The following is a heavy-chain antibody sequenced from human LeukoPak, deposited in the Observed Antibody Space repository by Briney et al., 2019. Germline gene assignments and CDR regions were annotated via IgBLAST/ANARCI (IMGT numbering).Heavy chain of an antibody. Sequence: SETLSLTCTDSGGSISSHYWSWIRQPPGKGLEWIGYVYYSGSTNYNPSLKSRVTISIDTSKNQFSLNLSSVTAADTAVYYCARGASGYRYVWGQGTLVTVSS. CDR3: ARGASGYRYV. V-gene: IGHV4-59*11. CDR2: VYYSGST. D-gene: IGHD5-18*01. J-gene: IGHJ4*02. CDR1: GGSISSHY.